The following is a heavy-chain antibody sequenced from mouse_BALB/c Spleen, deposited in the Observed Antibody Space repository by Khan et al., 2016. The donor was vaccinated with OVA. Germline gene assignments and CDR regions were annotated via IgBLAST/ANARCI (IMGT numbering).Heavy chain of an antibody. Sequence: EVELVESGGDLVKPGGSLKLSCAASGFTFSTYGMSWVRQTPDKRLEWVTTVSTGGSYTYYPDSVKGRFTISRDNAKNTLFLKMSGLKSEEPTKFYGTRLAYYYDREGFAYWGQGTLVTVSA. D-gene: IGHD1-1*01. V-gene: IGHV5-6*01. CDR3: TRLAYYYDREGFAY. CDR1: GFTFSTYG. CDR2: VSTGGSYT. J-gene: IGHJ3*01.